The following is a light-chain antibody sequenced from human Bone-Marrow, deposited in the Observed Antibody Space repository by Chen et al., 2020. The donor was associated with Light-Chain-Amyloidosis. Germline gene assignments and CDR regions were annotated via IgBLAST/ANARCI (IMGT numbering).Light chain of an antibody. J-gene: IGLJ2*01. CDR1: DLTTKY. CDR3: QSADSSGTYEVI. Sequence: SYELTQPPPVSVSPGQTARIPCSGDDLTTKYAYWYQQQPGQAPVLVIHSDTERPAGISERFSGSSSGTIATLTISGVQAEDEADYHCQSADSSGTYEVIFGGGTKLTVL. CDR2: SDT. V-gene: IGLV3-25*03.